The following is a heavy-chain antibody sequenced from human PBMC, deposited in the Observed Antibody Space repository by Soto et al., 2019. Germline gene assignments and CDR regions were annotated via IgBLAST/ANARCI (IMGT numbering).Heavy chain of an antibody. CDR2: ISGSAGT. J-gene: IGHJ4*02. D-gene: IGHD3-16*02. CDR3: AKEKDYDFNWGSDRYTSHY. V-gene: IGHV3-23*01. Sequence: GGSLRLSCTASVFTFRTYAMTWFRQAPGRGLEWVSAISGSAGTFYATSVKGRFTISRDNSRSTVYLQMHSLRAEDSAISYCAKEKDYDFNWGSDRYTSHYWGRGSLVAVSS. CDR1: VFTFRTYA.